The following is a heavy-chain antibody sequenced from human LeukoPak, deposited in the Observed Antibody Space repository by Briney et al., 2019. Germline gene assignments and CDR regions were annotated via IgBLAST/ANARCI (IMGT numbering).Heavy chain of an antibody. Sequence: PGGSLRLSCAASGFTFSGSAMHWVRLAPGKGLEWVGRIRSKPNKYATGFAASVKGRFTISRDDSKNMAYLQMNSLKIEDTAVYFCASEQTYYFSLDVRGQGTTVTVAS. D-gene: IGHD1/OR15-1a*01. V-gene: IGHV3-73*01. J-gene: IGHJ6*02. CDR1: GFTFSGSA. CDR2: IRSKPNKYAT. CDR3: ASEQTYYFSLDV.